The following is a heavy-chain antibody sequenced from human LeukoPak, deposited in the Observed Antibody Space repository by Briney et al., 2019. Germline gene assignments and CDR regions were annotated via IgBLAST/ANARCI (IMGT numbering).Heavy chain of an antibody. Sequence: GGSLRLSCTASGFSLSDYEINWVRQAPGKGLEWVSYINTGSSSIYYADSLKGRFTISRDDAKNSVYLQLNSLRAEDTALYYRARETSNCGGDRYDYWGQGTLVNGS. D-gene: IGHD2-21*02. J-gene: IGHJ4*01. CDR2: INTGSSSI. CDR1: GFSLSDYE. CDR3: ARETSNCGGDRYDY. V-gene: IGHV3-48*03.